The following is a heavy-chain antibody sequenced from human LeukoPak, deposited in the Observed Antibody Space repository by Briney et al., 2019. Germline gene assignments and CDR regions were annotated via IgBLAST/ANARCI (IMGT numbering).Heavy chain of an antibody. CDR2: INHSGST. V-gene: IGHV4-34*01. D-gene: IGHD3-10*01. CDR1: GGSFSGYY. CDR3: ARKKRGRLLWLPGFDL. Sequence: SETLSLTCAAYGGSFSGYYWSWIRQPPGKGLEWIGEINHSGSTNYNPSLKSRVTISVDTSKNQFSLKLSSVTAADTAVYYCARKKRGRLLWLPGFDLWGRGTLVTVSS. J-gene: IGHJ2*01.